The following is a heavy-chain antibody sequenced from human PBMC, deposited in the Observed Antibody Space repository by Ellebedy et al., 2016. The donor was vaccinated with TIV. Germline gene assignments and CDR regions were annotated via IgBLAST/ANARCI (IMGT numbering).Heavy chain of an antibody. D-gene: IGHD5-18*01. V-gene: IGHV1-46*01. CDR1: GYTFTSYY. CDR2: INPSAGST. Sequence: ASVKVSXXASGYTFTSYYMHWVRQAPGQGLEWMGIINPSAGSTSYAQKFQGRVTMTRDTSTSTVYMELSSLRSEDTAVYYCARRGYTYGLYYYYYMDVWGKGTTVTVSS. CDR3: ARRGYTYGLYYYYYMDV. J-gene: IGHJ6*03.